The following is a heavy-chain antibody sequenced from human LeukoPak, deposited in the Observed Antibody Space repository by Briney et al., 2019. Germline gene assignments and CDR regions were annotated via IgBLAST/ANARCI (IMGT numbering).Heavy chain of an antibody. CDR2: IYYSGTT. CDR1: GDSISSHY. Sequence: NPSETLSLTCTVSGDSISSHYWSWIRQTPGKGLEWIGQIYYSGTTNYNPSLKSRVTISVDTSKNQFSLKLTSVTAADTAVYYCTRDIRAVGATLYFDYWGQGTLVTVSS. D-gene: IGHD1-26*01. V-gene: IGHV4-59*11. J-gene: IGHJ4*02. CDR3: TRDIRAVGATLYFDY.